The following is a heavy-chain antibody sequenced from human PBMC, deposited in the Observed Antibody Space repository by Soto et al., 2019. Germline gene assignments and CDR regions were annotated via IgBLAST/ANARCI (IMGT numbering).Heavy chain of an antibody. D-gene: IGHD6-13*01. CDR1: GGSVSSTYW. Sequence: QVELQESGPGLVKPSGTLSLTCAVSGGSVSSTYWWSWVRQPPGKGLEWIGEIYHSGSGNYNPSLKSRVTISVDNSKNQFSLNLNSVTAADTAVYYCARYNAASGTYYFDYWGQGTLVTVSS. CDR2: IYHSGSG. V-gene: IGHV4-4*02. CDR3: ARYNAASGTYYFDY. J-gene: IGHJ4*02.